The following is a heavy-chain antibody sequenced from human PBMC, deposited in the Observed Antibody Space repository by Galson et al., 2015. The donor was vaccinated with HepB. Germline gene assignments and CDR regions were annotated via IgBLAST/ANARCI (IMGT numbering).Heavy chain of an antibody. Sequence: SLRLSCAASGFTFSDYYMSWIRQAPGKGLEWVSYISSSGSTIYYADSVKGRFTISRDNAKNSLYLQMNSLRAEDTAVYYCARGPQTPAIRGGAEYFQHWGQGTLVTVSS. V-gene: IGHV3-11*04. CDR3: ARGPQTPAIRGGAEYFQH. CDR2: ISSSGSTI. CDR1: GFTFSDYY. J-gene: IGHJ1*01. D-gene: IGHD2-21*02.